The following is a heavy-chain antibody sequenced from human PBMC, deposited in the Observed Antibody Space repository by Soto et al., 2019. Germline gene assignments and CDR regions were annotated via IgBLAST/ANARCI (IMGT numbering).Heavy chain of an antibody. CDR2: INHSGST. CDR1: GGSFSGYY. D-gene: IGHD6-19*01. CDR3: ARHGSSGRARNFDY. Sequence: SETLSLTCAVYGGSFSGYYWSWIRQPPGKGLEWIGEINHSGSTNYNPSLKSRVTISVDTSKNQFSLKLSSVTAADTAVYYCARHGSSGRARNFDYWGQGTLVTVSS. V-gene: IGHV4-34*01. J-gene: IGHJ4*02.